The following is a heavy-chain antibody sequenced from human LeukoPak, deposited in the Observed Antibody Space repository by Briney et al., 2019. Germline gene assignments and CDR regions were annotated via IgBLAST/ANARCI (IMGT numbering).Heavy chain of an antibody. CDR1: GGSISNYY. D-gene: IGHD3-10*01. J-gene: IGHJ6*03. CDR2: IYYSGNT. Sequence: PSETLSLTCTVPGGSISNYYLSWIRQPPGKGLEWIGYIYYSGNTNCNPSLKRRVTISVATSKNQFSLKLSSGTAADTAVYYCARRRNYYGSGSYQNYMDVWGKGTTVTLS. V-gene: IGHV4-59*01. CDR3: ARRRNYYGSGSYQNYMDV.